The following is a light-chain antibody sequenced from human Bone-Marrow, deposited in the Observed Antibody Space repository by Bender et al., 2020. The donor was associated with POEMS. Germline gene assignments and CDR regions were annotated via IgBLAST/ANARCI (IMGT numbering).Light chain of an antibody. J-gene: IGLJ1*01. CDR2: EDS. V-gene: IGLV2-8*01. CDR3: CSFAGLGI. Sequence: QSALTQPPSASGSLGQSVTISCTGSSSDVGAYNYVSWYQQYPGKGPKLMIFEDSQRPSGVSNRFSGSKSGNTASLTISGLRTEDEADYFCCSFAGLGIFGTGTKVTVL. CDR1: SSDVGAYNY.